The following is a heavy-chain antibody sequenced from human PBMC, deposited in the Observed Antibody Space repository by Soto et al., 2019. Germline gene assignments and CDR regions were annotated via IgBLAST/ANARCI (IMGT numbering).Heavy chain of an antibody. CDR2: IIPIFGTA. J-gene: IGHJ3*02. D-gene: IGHD3-22*01. CDR1: GGTFSSYA. Sequence: PVKVSCNASGGTFSSYAISWVRQAPGQGLEWMGGIIPIFGTANYAQKFQGRVAITADKSTSTAYMEMSSLRAVDTAVYYCARDKRVGYGYDCRAPFGACDIWG. V-gene: IGHV1-69*06. CDR3: ARDKRVGYGYDCRAPFGACDI.